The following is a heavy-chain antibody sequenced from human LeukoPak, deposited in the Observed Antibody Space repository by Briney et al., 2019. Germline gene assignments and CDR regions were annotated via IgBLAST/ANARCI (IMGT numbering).Heavy chain of an antibody. CDR3: ARADGYNLGDF. J-gene: IGHJ4*02. V-gene: IGHV1-2*02. CDR2: INPNSGGT. CDR1: GYTFTGYY. D-gene: IGHD5-24*01. Sequence: ASVKVSCKASGYTFTGYYMHWVRQAPGQGLGWMGWINPNSGGTNYAQKFQGRVTMTRDTSISTGYMELSSLRSDDTALYYCARADGYNLGDFWGQGTQVTVSS.